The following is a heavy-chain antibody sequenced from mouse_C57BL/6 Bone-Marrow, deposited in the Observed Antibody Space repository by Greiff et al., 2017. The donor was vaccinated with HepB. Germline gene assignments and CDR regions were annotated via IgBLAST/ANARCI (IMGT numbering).Heavy chain of an antibody. CDR1: GYSITSGYY. J-gene: IGHJ4*01. CDR3: ASYYYGSSYPYYYAMDY. D-gene: IGHD1-1*01. Sequence: EVKLMESGPGLVKPSQSLSLTCSVTGYSITSGYYWNWIRQFPGNKLEWMGYISYDGSNNYNPSLKNRISITRDTSKNQFFLKLNSVTTEDTATYYCASYYYGSSYPYYYAMDYWGQGTSVTVSS. V-gene: IGHV3-6*01. CDR2: ISYDGSN.